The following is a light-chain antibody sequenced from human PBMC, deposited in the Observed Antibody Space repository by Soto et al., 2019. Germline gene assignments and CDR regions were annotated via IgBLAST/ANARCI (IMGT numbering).Light chain of an antibody. V-gene: IGKV3-15*01. J-gene: IGKJ1*01. Sequence: EIVLTQSPATLSLSPVERATLSCRASQSISSNLAWHQQKPGQAPRLLIYGASTRATSFPARFSGSGSGTDFTLTISSLQSEDFAVYYGQQYNNWPWTVGQGTKVDIK. CDR3: QQYNNWPWT. CDR1: QSISSN. CDR2: GAS.